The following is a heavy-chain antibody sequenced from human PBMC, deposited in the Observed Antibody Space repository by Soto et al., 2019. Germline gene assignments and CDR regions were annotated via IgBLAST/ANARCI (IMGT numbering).Heavy chain of an antibody. CDR1: GYTFTNYG. V-gene: IGHV1-18*04. CDR3: ARDCSNTNCFTVY. Sequence: PLVQSGAEVKRPGASVKVSCKTSGYTFTNYGISWVRQAPGQGLEWMGWISAHNGNTNYAQKLQGRVTMTTDTSASTAYMELRSLRSDDTAVYYCARDCSNTNCFTVYWGQGTLVTVSS. J-gene: IGHJ4*02. CDR2: ISAHNGNT. D-gene: IGHD2-2*01.